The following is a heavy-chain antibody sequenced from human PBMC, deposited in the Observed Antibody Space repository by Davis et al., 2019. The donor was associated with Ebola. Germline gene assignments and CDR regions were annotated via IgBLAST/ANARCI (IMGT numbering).Heavy chain of an antibody. D-gene: IGHD2-8*01. Sequence: PGGSLRLSCAAYGFTFSAYAMHWVRQAPGKGLEWVSGISASGADIKYADSVKGRFSISRDNSKNTLYLQMDSLRAEDTAVFYCAEGGTNNFLGANWGQGTLVTVSS. V-gene: IGHV3-23*01. CDR3: AEGGTNNFLGAN. J-gene: IGHJ4*02. CDR1: GFTFSAYA. CDR2: ISASGADI.